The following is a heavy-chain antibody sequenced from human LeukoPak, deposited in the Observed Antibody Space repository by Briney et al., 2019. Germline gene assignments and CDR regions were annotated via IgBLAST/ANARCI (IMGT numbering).Heavy chain of an antibody. CDR2: IDTAGDT. D-gene: IGHD3-9*01. CDR3: AKVSESNYDILTGYYTPYYFDY. Sequence: GGSLRLSCAASGFTFSSYDMHWVRQATGKGLEWVSAIDTAGDTYYPGSVKGRFTISRDNSKNILYLQMNSLRADDTAVYYCAKVSESNYDILTGYYTPYYFDYWGQGTLVTVSS. CDR1: GFTFSSYD. J-gene: IGHJ4*02. V-gene: IGHV3-13*01.